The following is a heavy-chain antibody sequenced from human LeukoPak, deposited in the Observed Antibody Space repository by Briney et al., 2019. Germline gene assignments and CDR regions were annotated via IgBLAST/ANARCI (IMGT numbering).Heavy chain of an antibody. CDR2: ISYDGSNK. D-gene: IGHD2-21*01. J-gene: IGHJ6*03. V-gene: IGHV3-30*18. Sequence: GGSLRLSCAASGFTFSSYGMHWVRQAPGKGLEWVAVISYDGSNKYYADSVKGRFTISRDNSKNTLYLQMNSLRAEDTAVYYCAKGGGDHYYYYMDVWGKGTTVTVSS. CDR3: AKGGGDHYYYYMDV. CDR1: GFTFSSYG.